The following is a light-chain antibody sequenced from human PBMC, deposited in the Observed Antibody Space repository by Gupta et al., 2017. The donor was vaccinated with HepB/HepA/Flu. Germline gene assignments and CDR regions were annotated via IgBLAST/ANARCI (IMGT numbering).Light chain of an antibody. CDR2: GNS. V-gene: IGLV1-40*01. Sequence: QSVLTQPPSVSGAPGPRVTISCTGSSSNIGAGYDVHWYQQLPGTAPKLLIYGNSNRPSGVPDRFSGSKSGTSASLAITGLQAEDEADYYCQSYDSSLSGHWVFGGGTKLTVL. CDR1: SSNIGAGYD. J-gene: IGLJ3*02. CDR3: QSYDSSLSGHWV.